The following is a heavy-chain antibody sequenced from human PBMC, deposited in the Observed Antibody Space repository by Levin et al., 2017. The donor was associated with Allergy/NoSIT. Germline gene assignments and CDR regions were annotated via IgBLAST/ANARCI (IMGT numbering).Heavy chain of an antibody. CDR2: IYSGGST. J-gene: IGHJ3*02. Sequence: GGSLRLSCAASGFTVSSNYMSWVRQAPGKGLEWVSVIYSGGSTYYADSVKGRFTISRDNSKNTLYLQMNSLRAADTAVYYCARDSTSLAFDIWAQGTMVTVSS. D-gene: IGHD2/OR15-2a*01. CDR3: ARDSTSLAFDI. CDR1: GFTVSSNY. V-gene: IGHV3-53*01.